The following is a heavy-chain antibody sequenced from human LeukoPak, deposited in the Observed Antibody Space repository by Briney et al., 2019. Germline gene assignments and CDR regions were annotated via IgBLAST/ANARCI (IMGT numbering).Heavy chain of an antibody. D-gene: IGHD3-22*01. CDR1: GFTFGNYA. J-gene: IGHJ4*02. CDR3: TRGRSYYDSSGYSLDFDY. Sequence: GGCLRLSCTGSGFTFGNYAMSWVRQAPGKGLEWVGFIRRKAYGGTTEYAASVKGRFTISRDDSKSIAYLQMNSLETEDTAVYYCTRGRSYYDSSGYSLDFDYWGQGTLVSVSS. V-gene: IGHV3-49*04. CDR2: IRRKAYGGTT.